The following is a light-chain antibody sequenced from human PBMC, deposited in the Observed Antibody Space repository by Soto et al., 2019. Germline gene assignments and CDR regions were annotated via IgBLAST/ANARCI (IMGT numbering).Light chain of an antibody. CDR3: ISYTSSSTSYV. CDR2: EVS. Sequence: QSVLTQPASVSGSPGQSITISCPGTSSDVGGYNYVAWYQQHPGKVPRLMIYEVSNRPSGVSNRFSGSKSGSTASLTISGLQAEDEADYYCISYTSSSTSYVFGTGTKVTVL. CDR1: SSDVGGYNY. J-gene: IGLJ1*01. V-gene: IGLV2-14*01.